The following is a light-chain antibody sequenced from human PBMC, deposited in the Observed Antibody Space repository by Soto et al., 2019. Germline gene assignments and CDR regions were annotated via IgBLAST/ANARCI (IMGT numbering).Light chain of an antibody. CDR2: NDN. Sequence: QSVLTQPPSVSGAPGQRVTISCTGSSSNIGAGYDVHWYQQLPGTAPKLLLYNDNNRPSGVPDRISGSKSGTSASLAITGLQAEDEADYYCQSYDSSLSGYVFGTGTKVTV. CDR1: SSNIGAGYD. J-gene: IGLJ1*01. CDR3: QSYDSSLSGYV. V-gene: IGLV1-40*01.